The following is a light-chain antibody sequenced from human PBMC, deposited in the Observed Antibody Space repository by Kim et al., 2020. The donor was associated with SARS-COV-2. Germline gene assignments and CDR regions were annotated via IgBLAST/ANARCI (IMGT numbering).Light chain of an antibody. CDR3: QHRQT. Sequence: STLAASVGDRVTLTGRASQSVSRWLAWYQQTPGKAPKLLIYDGSNLQSGVPSRFSGSGSGTEFTLTISSLQPDDFAIYYCQHRQTFGQGTKVDIK. CDR2: DGS. J-gene: IGKJ1*01. V-gene: IGKV1-5*01. CDR1: QSVSRW.